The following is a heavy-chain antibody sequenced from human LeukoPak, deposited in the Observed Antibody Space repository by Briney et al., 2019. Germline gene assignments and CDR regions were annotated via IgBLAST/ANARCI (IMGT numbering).Heavy chain of an antibody. V-gene: IGHV3-66*01. Sequence: GGSLRLSCAASGFTVSSNYMSWVRQGPGKGLEWVSVIYSGGSTYYADSVKGRFTISRDNSKNTLYLQMNSLRAEDTAVYYCGTPEYSSSWEYYYYYGMDVWGQGTTVTVSS. D-gene: IGHD6-13*01. J-gene: IGHJ6*02. CDR2: IYSGGST. CDR1: GFTVSSNY. CDR3: GTPEYSSSWEYYYYYGMDV.